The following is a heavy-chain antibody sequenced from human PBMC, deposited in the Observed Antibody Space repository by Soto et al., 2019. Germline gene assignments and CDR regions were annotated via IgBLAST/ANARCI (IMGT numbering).Heavy chain of an antibody. V-gene: IGHV4-4*02. CDR2: IFHSRTT. CDR1: SGSIDTTNW. J-gene: IGHJ6*02. Sequence: QVQLQESGPGLVKPSGTLSLTCAVSSGSIDTTNWWSWVRQPPGKGLEWIGEIFHSRTTSYNPSLASRVTISVDTSKNQFSLNLRSVTAADTAVYYCARRTWGMGVWGQGTTVTVSS. CDR3: ARRTWGMGV. D-gene: IGHD2-8*01.